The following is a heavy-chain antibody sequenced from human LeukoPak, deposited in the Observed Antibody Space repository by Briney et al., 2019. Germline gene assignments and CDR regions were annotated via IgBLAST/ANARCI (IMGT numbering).Heavy chain of an antibody. CDR3: SRDHVWGTYRYTLV. CDR1: GDSINSDNSY. Sequence: PSETMSLTCTVSGDSINSDNSYWGWLRQTPGKGLEWIASVSYTGTTYYNPSLKSRVTISGDTSKNQFSLKLRSATAADTAVYYCSRDHVWGTYRYTLVWGQGALVSVSS. D-gene: IGHD3-16*02. V-gene: IGHV4-39*07. J-gene: IGHJ4*02. CDR2: VSYTGTT.